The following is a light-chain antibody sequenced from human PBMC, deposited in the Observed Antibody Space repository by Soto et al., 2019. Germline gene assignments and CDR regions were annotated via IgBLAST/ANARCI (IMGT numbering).Light chain of an antibody. CDR2: AAS. J-gene: IGKJ2*01. CDR3: QQSYSTQYT. Sequence: DIQMTQSPSSLSASVGDRVTITCRASQSISSYLNWYQQKPGKAPKLLIYAASSLQSGVPSRFSGSGSGTDFTVTTSSLQPEDFATYNCQQSYSTQYTFGQGTKLEIK. CDR1: QSISSY. V-gene: IGKV1-39*01.